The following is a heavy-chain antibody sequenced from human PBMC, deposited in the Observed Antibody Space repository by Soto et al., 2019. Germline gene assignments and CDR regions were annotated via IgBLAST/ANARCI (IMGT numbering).Heavy chain of an antibody. J-gene: IGHJ4*02. Sequence: SETLSLTCTVSGGSISSSSYYWGWIRQPPGKGLEWIGSIYYSGSTYYNPSLKSRVTISEDTSKNQFSLKRSYVTAADTAVYYCARRNDFWSGYSFDYWGQGTLVTVSS. CDR2: IYYSGST. D-gene: IGHD3-3*01. V-gene: IGHV4-39*01. CDR3: ARRNDFWSGYSFDY. CDR1: GGSISSSSYY.